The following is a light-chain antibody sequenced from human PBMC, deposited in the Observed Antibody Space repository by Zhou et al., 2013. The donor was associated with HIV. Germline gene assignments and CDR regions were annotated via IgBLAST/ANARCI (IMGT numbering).Light chain of an antibody. J-gene: IGKJ3*01. Sequence: AIRITQSPSSLSASTGDRVTITCRASQGISSYLAWYQQKPGKAPKLLIYAASTLQSGVPSRFSGSGSGTDFTLTISCLQSEDFATYYCQQYYSYPHTFGPWDQSGYQT. V-gene: IGKV1-8*01. CDR1: QGISSY. CDR2: AAS. CDR3: QQYYSYPHT.